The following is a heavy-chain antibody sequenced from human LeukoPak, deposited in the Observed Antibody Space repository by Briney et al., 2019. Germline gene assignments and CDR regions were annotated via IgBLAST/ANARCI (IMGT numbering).Heavy chain of an antibody. J-gene: IGHJ3*02. Sequence: GRSLRLSCAASGFTFSGHAMHWFRQAPGKGLEWVAVIISDGNNEYYVDSVKGRFTISRDNSKNTLYLQMNSLRAEDTAVYYCAKADCSGGSCFDAFDIWGQGTMVTVSS. CDR1: GFTFSGHA. CDR2: IISDGNNE. D-gene: IGHD2-15*01. CDR3: AKADCSGGSCFDAFDI. V-gene: IGHV3-30-3*01.